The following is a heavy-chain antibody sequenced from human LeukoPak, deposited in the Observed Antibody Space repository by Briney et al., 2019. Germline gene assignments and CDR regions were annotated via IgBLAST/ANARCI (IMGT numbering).Heavy chain of an antibody. Sequence: ASETLSLTCTVSGYSISGGYYWGCIRQPPGKGLEWIGSIYHSGNTYYNPSLKSRLTISVDMSNNQVSLKLSSVTAADTAVYYCEGRGSSSSLDYWGQGTLVTVSS. CDR3: EGRGSSSSLDY. D-gene: IGHD6-6*01. V-gene: IGHV4-38-2*02. CDR2: IYHSGNT. J-gene: IGHJ4*02. CDR1: GYSISGGYY.